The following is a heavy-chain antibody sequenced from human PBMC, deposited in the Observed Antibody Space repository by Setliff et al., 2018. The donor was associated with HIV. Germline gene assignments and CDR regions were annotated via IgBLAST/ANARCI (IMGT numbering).Heavy chain of an antibody. CDR3: ARARGNYYGSGKVYYYYYYMDV. CDR2: IIPVFGTT. CDR1: GGTFSSYA. V-gene: IGHV1-69*13. D-gene: IGHD3-10*01. J-gene: IGHJ6*03. Sequence: ASVKVSCKASGGTFSSYAISWVRQAPGQGLDWMGGIIPVFGTTNYAQKFQGRVTITADESTSTAYMELSSLRSEDTAVYYCARARGNYYGSGKVYYYYYYMDVWGKGTTVTVSS.